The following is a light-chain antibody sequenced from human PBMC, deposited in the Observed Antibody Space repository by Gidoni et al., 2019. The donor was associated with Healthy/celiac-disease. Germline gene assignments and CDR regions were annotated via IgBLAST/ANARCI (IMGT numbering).Light chain of an antibody. Sequence: DIQMTKYPSSLSASVGDRVTITCRASQSISSYLNWYQQKPGKAPKLLIYAASSLQSGVPSRFSGSGSGTDFTLTISSLQPEDFATYYCQQSYSTPPVTFGGGTKVEIK. CDR2: AAS. CDR1: QSISSY. J-gene: IGKJ4*01. V-gene: IGKV1-39*01. CDR3: QQSYSTPPVT.